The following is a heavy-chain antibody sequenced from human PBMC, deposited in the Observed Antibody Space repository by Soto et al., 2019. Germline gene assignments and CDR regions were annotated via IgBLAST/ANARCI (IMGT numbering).Heavy chain of an antibody. D-gene: IGHD1-1*01. V-gene: IGHV4-4*07. CDR3: VRDGTKTLRDWFDP. Sequence: SEPLSLTCTVSVGSISSYYWSWIRKSAGKGLEWIGRIYATGTTDYNPSLKSRVMMSVDTSKKQFSLKLRSVTAADTAVYYCVRDGTKTLRDWFDPWGQGISVTVSS. CDR1: VGSISSYY. J-gene: IGHJ5*02. CDR2: IYATGTT.